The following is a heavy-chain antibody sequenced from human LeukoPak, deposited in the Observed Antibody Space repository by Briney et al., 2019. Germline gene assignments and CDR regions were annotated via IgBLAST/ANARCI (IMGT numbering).Heavy chain of an antibody. CDR3: ATRPYGDYSGPHDY. V-gene: IGHV1-18*01. Sequence: ASVKVSCKASGYTFTTYGISWVRQAPGQGLEWMGWINPYNGDTNYAQKFQGRVTITADKSTSTAYMELSSLRSEDTAVYYCATRPYGDYSGPHDYWGQGTLVTVSS. D-gene: IGHD4-17*01. J-gene: IGHJ4*02. CDR2: INPYNGDT. CDR1: GYTFTTYG.